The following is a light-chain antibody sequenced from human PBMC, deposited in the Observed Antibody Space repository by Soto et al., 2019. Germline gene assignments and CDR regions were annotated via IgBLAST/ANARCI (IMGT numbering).Light chain of an antibody. V-gene: IGKV3-15*01. CDR3: QQYNNWPGT. CDR2: GAS. CDR1: QSVSSK. Sequence: EIVLTQSPGTLSVSPGERATLSCSASQSVSSKLAWYQQKPGQAPRLLFYGASTGATGIPARFSGSGSETEFTISISSLQSEDFAVYYCQQYNNWPGTFGQGTKVEIK. J-gene: IGKJ1*01.